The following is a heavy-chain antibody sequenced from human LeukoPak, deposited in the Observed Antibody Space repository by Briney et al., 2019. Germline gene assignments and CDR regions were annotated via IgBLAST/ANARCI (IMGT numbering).Heavy chain of an antibody. D-gene: IGHD3-22*01. Sequence: GGSLRLSCAASGFTVSSNYMSWVRQAPGKGLEWVSVIYSGGSTYYADSVKGRFTISRDNSKNTLYLQMNSLRAEDTAVYYCARRSPDYYDSPTFDYWGQGTLVTVSS. CDR2: IYSGGST. J-gene: IGHJ4*02. CDR1: GFTVSSNY. V-gene: IGHV3-53*01. CDR3: ARRSPDYYDSPTFDY.